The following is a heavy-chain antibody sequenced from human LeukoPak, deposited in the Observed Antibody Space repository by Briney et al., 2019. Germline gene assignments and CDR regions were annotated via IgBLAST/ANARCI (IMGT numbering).Heavy chain of an antibody. Sequence: TSETLSLTCTVSGGSISISTYYWGYIRQPPGKGLEWIGSLYYDGTTKYNPSLKSRVTISVDTSKNQFSLKLSSVTAADTAVYYCAIVSSSSSYYFDYWGQGTLVTVSS. CDR1: GGSISISTYY. CDR3: AIVSSSSSYYFDY. CDR2: LYYDGTT. D-gene: IGHD6-6*01. J-gene: IGHJ4*02. V-gene: IGHV4-39*01.